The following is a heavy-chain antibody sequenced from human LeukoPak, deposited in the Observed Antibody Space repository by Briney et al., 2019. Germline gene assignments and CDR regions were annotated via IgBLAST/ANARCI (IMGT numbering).Heavy chain of an antibody. CDR3: LYSSGWYYFDY. V-gene: IGHV4-39*07. Sequence: SETLSLTCTVSGGSISSSSYYWGWIRQPPGKGLEWIGSIYYSGSTYYNPSLKSRVTISVDTSKNQFSLKLSSVIAADTAVYYCLYSSGWYYFDYWGQGTLVTVSS. D-gene: IGHD6-19*01. J-gene: IGHJ4*02. CDR1: GGSISSSSYY. CDR2: IYYSGST.